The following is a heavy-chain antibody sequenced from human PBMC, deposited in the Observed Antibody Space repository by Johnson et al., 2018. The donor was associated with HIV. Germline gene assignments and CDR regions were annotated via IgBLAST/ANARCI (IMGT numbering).Heavy chain of an antibody. J-gene: IGHJ3*02. CDR2: ISYDGSNE. Sequence: QVQLVESGGGLVQPGRSLRLSCAASGFTFSSYAMHWVRQAPGKGLEWVAVISYDGSNEYYADSVKGRFTISRDNAKNSLYLHMNSLRAEDTAVYYCARDRVGDAFDIWGQGTMVTVSS. D-gene: IGHD1-26*01. CDR1: GFTFSSYA. V-gene: IGHV3-30-3*01. CDR3: ARDRVGDAFDI.